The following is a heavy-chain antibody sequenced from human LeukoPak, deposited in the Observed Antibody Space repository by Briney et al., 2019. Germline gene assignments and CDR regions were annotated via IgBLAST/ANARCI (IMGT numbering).Heavy chain of an antibody. CDR3: ARDPLSVTGTNERYDYYGFDV. CDR2: IKEEGSEK. J-gene: IGHJ6*02. CDR1: GFTFSSYW. Sequence: GGSLRLSCAVSGFTFSSYWMSWVRQAPGKGLEWVASIKEEGSEKHYVDSVKGRFTISRDNAKNSLYLQMNSLRAEDTAVYYCARDPLSVTGTNERYDYYGFDVWGQGTTVTVSS. V-gene: IGHV3-7*01. D-gene: IGHD6-19*01.